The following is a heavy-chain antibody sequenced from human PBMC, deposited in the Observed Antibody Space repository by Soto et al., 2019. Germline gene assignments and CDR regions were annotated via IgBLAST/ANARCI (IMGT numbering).Heavy chain of an antibody. Sequence: GASVKVSCKASGYTFTSYDINWVRQATGQGLEWMGWMNTNSGNTGYAQKFQGRVTMTRNTSISTAYMELSSLRSEDTAVYYCARGFWFGELLTYYYYMDVWGKGTTVTVSS. J-gene: IGHJ6*03. V-gene: IGHV1-8*01. CDR1: GYTFTSYD. CDR3: ARGFWFGELLTYYYYMDV. D-gene: IGHD3-10*01. CDR2: MNTNSGNT.